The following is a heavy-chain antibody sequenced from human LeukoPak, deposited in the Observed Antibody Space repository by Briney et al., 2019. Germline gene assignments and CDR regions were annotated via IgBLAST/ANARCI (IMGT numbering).Heavy chain of an antibody. CDR3: AGDQWVGATMGY. J-gene: IGHJ4*02. V-gene: IGHV3-48*01. Sequence: GGSLRLSCAASGCTFSSYSMNWVRQAPGKGLEWVSYISRGSSTIYYADSGKGRFTTSRRNAKNSLYRQMNSLRTEAPSVYYFAGDQWVGATMGYWGQGTLVTVS. CDR1: GCTFSSYS. CDR2: ISRGSSTI. D-gene: IGHD1-26*01.